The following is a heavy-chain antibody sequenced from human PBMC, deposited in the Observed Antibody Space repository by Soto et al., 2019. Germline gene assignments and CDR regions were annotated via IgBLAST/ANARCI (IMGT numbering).Heavy chain of an antibody. CDR2: ISYDGSNK. CDR1: GFTFSSYG. CDR3: AKATTPDRLWLKS. Sequence: QVQLVESGGGVVQPGRSLRLSCAASGFTFSSYGMHWVRQAPGKGLEWVAVISYDGSNKYYADSVKGRFTISRDNSKNTLYLQMNSLRAEDTAVYYCAKATTPDRLWLKSWGQGTLVTVSS. J-gene: IGHJ4*02. D-gene: IGHD5-18*01. V-gene: IGHV3-30*18.